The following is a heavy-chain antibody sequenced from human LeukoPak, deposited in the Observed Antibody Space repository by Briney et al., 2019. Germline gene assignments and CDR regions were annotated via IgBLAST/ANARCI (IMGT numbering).Heavy chain of an antibody. CDR1: GFTFSIYT. CDR2: ITSAGGYT. CDR3: ATSGGFVSTYALTGNWFMDV. Sequence: GGSLRLSCAASGFTFSIYTMNWVRQAPGKGLAWVASITSAGGYTYYADSVKGRFTVSRDNARNSLFLQLNSLRAEDTAVYFCATSGGFVSTYALTGNWFMDVWGRGTTVTVSS. V-gene: IGHV3-21*06. J-gene: IGHJ6*03. D-gene: IGHD1-1*01.